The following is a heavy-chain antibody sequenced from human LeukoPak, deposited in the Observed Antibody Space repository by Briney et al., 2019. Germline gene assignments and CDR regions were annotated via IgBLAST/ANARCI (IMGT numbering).Heavy chain of an antibody. CDR3: ARGSSGPRGAFDI. D-gene: IGHD6-19*01. Sequence: GGSLRLSCAASGFTFSSYSMNWVRQAPGKGLEWVSSISSSSSYIYYADSVKGRFTISRDNAKNSLYLQMNSLRAEDTAVYYCARGSSGPRGAFDIWGQGTMVTVSS. V-gene: IGHV3-21*01. CDR1: GFTFSSYS. CDR2: ISSSSSYI. J-gene: IGHJ3*02.